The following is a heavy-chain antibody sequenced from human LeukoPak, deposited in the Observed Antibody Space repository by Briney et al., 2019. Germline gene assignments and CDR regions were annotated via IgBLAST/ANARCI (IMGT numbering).Heavy chain of an antibody. D-gene: IGHD2-15*01. J-gene: IGHJ4*02. CDR3: ARDVGQFDF. Sequence: GGSLRLSCAASGFTFSSYGMLWVRQAPGKGLEWVAIIKFDGSDQYYADAVKGRFTISRDNSKNTLYLQMDSLRAEDTAVYYCARDVGQFDFWGQGTLVTVSS. V-gene: IGHV3-33*05. CDR2: IKFDGSDQ. CDR1: GFTFSSYG.